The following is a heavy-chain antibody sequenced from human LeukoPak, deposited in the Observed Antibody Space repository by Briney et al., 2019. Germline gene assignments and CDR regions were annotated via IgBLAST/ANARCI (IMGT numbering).Heavy chain of an antibody. CDR2: VNPGDSDT. CDR1: GYSFTSYW. CDR3: TRPSQQVLGSSSGLFDF. V-gene: IGHV5-51*01. D-gene: IGHD6-25*01. Sequence: GESLKISCKGSGYSFTSYWIGWVRQMPGKGPEWMGIVNPGDSDTRYSPSFQGQVTFSVDKSINTAYLQWTSLKASDTAMYYCTRPSQQVLGSSSGLFDFWGQGTLVTVSS. J-gene: IGHJ4*02.